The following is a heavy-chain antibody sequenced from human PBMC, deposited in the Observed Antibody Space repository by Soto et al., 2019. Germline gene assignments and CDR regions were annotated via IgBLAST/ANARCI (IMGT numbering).Heavy chain of an antibody. Sequence: GGSLRLSCAASGFTFSSYAMSWVRQSPGKGLEWVSAISGSGGSTYYADSVKGRFTISRDNSKNTLYLQMNSLRAEYTAVYYCAKGVVVAAIYFDYWGQGTLVTVSS. V-gene: IGHV3-23*01. CDR1: GFTFSSYA. CDR3: AKGVVVAAIYFDY. CDR2: ISGSGGST. J-gene: IGHJ4*02. D-gene: IGHD2-15*01.